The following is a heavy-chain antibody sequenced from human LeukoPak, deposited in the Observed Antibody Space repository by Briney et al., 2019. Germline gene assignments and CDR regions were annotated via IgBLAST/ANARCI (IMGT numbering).Heavy chain of an antibody. Sequence: SETLSLTCAVYGRSFSGYYWGWIRQPPGKGLEWIGTIYHSGSTYYNPSLKSRVTISVDTSKNQFSLRLSSVTAADTALYYCWGASSTSYYDNWGKETLVTFSS. D-gene: IGHD1-26*01. CDR3: WGASSTSYYDN. J-gene: IGHJ4*02. CDR1: GRSFSGYY. CDR2: IYHSGST. V-gene: IGHV4-38-2*01.